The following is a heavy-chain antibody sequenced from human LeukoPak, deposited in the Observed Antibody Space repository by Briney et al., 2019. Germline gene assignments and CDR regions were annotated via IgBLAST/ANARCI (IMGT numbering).Heavy chain of an antibody. CDR1: GYTFTSYY. V-gene: IGHV1-46*01. Sequence: ASVKVSCKASGYTFTSYYMHWVRQAPGQGLEWMGIINPSGGSTSYAQKFQGRVTMTRDTSTSTVYMELSSLRSEDTAVYYCARDEGSHGYISDVFDPWGQGTLVTVSS. CDR3: ARDEGSHGYISDVFDP. CDR2: INPSGGST. J-gene: IGHJ5*02. D-gene: IGHD5-18*01.